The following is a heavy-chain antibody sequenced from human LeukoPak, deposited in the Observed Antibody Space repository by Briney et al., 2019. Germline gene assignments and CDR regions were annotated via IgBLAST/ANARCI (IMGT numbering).Heavy chain of an antibody. CDR3: AKLLSGWYSFDY. CDR2: ISGSDART. J-gene: IGHJ4*02. V-gene: IGHV3-23*01. Sequence: SGGSLRLSCAASGFTFSSNAMSWVRQAPGKGLEWVSAISGSDARTYYADSVKGRFTISRDNSKNTLYLQMSSLRAEDTAVYYCAKLLSGWYSFDYWGQGTLVTVSS. CDR1: GFTFSSNA. D-gene: IGHD6-19*01.